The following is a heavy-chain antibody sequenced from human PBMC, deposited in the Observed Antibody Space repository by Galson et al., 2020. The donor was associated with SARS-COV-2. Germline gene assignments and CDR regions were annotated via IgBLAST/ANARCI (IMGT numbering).Heavy chain of an antibody. CDR1: GGSINTYF. D-gene: IGHD7-27*01. CDR3: ARFRDWGVLDS. Sequence: SETLSLTCSVSGGSINTYFWSWIRQPAGKGLEWLGRISAAGSTNFNPSLWGRVTMTMATSENQFSLHLTSVDAAHTAVYYCARFRDWGVLDSWGQGTLVAVSS. V-gene: IGHV4-4*07. J-gene: IGHJ4*02. CDR2: ISAAGST.